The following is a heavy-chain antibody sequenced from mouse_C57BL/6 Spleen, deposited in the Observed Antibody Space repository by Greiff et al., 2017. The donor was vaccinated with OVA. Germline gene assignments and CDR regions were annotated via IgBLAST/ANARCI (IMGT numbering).Heavy chain of an antibody. CDR2: ISSGSSTI. Sequence: LMESGGGLVKPGGSLKLSCAASGFTFSDYGMHWVRQAPEKGLEWVAYISSGSSTIYYADTVKGRFTISRDNAKNTLFLQMTSLRSEDTAMYYCARVGYYGSSPFFDYWGQGTTLTVSS. CDR1: GFTFSDYG. D-gene: IGHD1-1*01. V-gene: IGHV5-17*01. J-gene: IGHJ2*01. CDR3: ARVGYYGSSPFFDY.